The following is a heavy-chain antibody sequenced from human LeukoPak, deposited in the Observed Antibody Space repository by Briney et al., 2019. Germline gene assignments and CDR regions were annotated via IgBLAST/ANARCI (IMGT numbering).Heavy chain of an antibody. CDR3: ARELSEYGMDV. Sequence: GRSLRFSCAASGFTFSSYAMHWVRQAPGKGLEWVAVISYDGSNKYYADSVKGRFTISRDNSKNTLYLQMNSLRAEDTAVYYCARELSEYGMDVWGQGTTVTVSS. V-gene: IGHV3-30*04. CDR1: GFTFSSYA. CDR2: ISYDGSNK. J-gene: IGHJ6*02. D-gene: IGHD3-3*01.